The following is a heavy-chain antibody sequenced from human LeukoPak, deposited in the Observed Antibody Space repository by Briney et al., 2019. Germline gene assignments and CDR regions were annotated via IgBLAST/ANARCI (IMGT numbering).Heavy chain of an antibody. D-gene: IGHD2-2*01. J-gene: IGHJ5*02. CDR1: GGSISSYY. CDR2: IYYSGYT. Sequence: SETLSLTCTVSGGSISSYYWSWIRQPPGKGLKWIGNIYYSGYTTYSPSLRSRVTISVGTSKNQFSLKLSSVTAADTAVYYCARQRGYCSSISCYAWFDPWGQGTLVTVSS. CDR3: ARQRGYCSSISCYAWFDP. V-gene: IGHV4-59*01.